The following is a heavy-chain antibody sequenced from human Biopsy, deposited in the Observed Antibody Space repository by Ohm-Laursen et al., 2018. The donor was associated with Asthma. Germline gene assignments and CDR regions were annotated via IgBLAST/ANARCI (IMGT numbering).Heavy chain of an antibody. Sequence: SETLSLTCAVSGGSITSSSYYWGWIRQPPGKGMEWIGSMYHSGSPYYHPSLKSRATISVDTSKNKLSLKMSFVTAADTAVYFCVRRQYSSSWSTFDYWGQGALVTVSS. J-gene: IGHJ4*02. CDR2: MYHSGSP. V-gene: IGHV4-39*01. CDR3: VRRQYSSSWSTFDY. D-gene: IGHD3-22*01. CDR1: GGSITSSSYY.